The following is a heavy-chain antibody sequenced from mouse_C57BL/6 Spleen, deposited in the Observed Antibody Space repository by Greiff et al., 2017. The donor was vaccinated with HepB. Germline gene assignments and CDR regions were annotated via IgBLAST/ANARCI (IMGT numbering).Heavy chain of an antibody. CDR2: IDPSDSYT. J-gene: IGHJ2*01. CDR3: ARRITTVVATFDY. Sequence: QVQLQQPGAELVRPGPSVKLSCKASGYTFTSYWMHWVKQRPGQGLEWIGVIDPSDSYTNYNQKFKGKATLTVDTSSSTAYMQLSSLTSEDSAVYYCARRITTVVATFDYWGQGTTLTVSS. CDR1: GYTFTSYW. V-gene: IGHV1-59*01. D-gene: IGHD1-1*01.